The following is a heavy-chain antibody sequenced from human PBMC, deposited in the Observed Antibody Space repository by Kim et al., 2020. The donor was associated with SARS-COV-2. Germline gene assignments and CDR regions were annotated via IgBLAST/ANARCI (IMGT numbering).Heavy chain of an antibody. D-gene: IGHD6-13*01. CDR2: ISSNGGST. CDR1: GFTFSSYA. V-gene: IGHV3-64D*06. CDR3: VKGVVYSSTSYRSGWYFDL. J-gene: IGHJ2*01. Sequence: GGSLRLSCSASGFTFSSYAMHWVRQAPGKGLEYVSAISSNGGSTYYADSVKGRFTISRDNSKNTLYLQMSSLRAEDTAVYYCVKGVVYSSTSYRSGWYFDLWGRGTLVTVSS.